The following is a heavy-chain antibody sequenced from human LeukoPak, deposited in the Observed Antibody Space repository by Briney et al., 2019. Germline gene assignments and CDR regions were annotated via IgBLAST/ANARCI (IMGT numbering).Heavy chain of an antibody. CDR3: ARHRASYFDL. J-gene: IGHJ4*02. CDR2: IYYTGST. Sequence: SETLSLTCSVSGGSLSSHYWSWIRQPPGKGLEWIGYIYYTGSTDYNPSLKSRVTISVDTSKNQVSLKMNSVTAADTAVYYCARHRASYFDLWRQGTLVTVSS. CDR1: GGSLSSHY. V-gene: IGHV4-59*11.